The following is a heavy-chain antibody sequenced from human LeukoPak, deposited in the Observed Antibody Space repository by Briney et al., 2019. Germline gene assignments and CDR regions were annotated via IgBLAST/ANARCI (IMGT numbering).Heavy chain of an antibody. CDR1: GYRFTSTW. J-gene: IGHJ4*02. D-gene: IGHD1-26*01. Sequence: GESLKISCKGSGYRFTSTWIGWVRLMPGKGLEWMGTIYPIDSDTRYSPSFQGQVTISADKSISTAYLQWSSLRASDTAIYYCATVNSAHWIFDYWGQGTLVTVSS. V-gene: IGHV5-51*01. CDR3: ATVNSAHWIFDY. CDR2: IYPIDSDT.